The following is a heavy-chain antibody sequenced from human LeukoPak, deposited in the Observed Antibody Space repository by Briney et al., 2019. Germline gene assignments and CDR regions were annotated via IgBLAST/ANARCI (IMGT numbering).Heavy chain of an antibody. J-gene: IGHJ3*02. CDR1: GFTFSSYG. D-gene: IGHD3-22*01. CDR3: AKGRDFDNFPDAFDI. CDR2: ISNSGGST. V-gene: IGHV3-23*01. Sequence: PGGSLRLSCAASGFTFSSYGMTWVRQAPGKGLEWVSIISNSGGSTYYADSAKGRFTISRDNSKNMLYLQMNSLGAEDTAVYYCAKGRDFDNFPDAFDIWGQGTMVTVSS.